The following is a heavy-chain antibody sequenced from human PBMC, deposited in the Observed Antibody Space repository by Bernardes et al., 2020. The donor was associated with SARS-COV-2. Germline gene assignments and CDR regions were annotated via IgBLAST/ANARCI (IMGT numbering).Heavy chain of an antibody. D-gene: IGHD1-1*01. CDR2: ISGSGISK. CDR3: AKVRTGVYDACDL. V-gene: IGHV3-23*01. J-gene: IGHJ3*01. CDR1: GFTFSSYA. Sequence: GGSLRLSCAASGFTFSSYAMTWVRQAPGKGLEWVSTISGSGISKYHADSLKARFTISRDNSKNTLYLQINSLRAEDTAVYYCAKVRTGVYDACDLWGQGTMVNVSS.